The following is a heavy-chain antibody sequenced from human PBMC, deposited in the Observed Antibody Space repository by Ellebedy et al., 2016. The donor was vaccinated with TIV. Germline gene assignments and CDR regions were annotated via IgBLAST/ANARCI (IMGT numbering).Heavy chain of an antibody. Sequence: PGGSLRLSCAASGFTFGNYWMSWVRQAPGKGLEWVANINRDGSEKYYVDSVKGRFTISRDTAKNSLYLQMNSLRADDSAVYYCARWGFITVIRGSLDYFDHWGQGALVAVSS. D-gene: IGHD3-10*01. CDR1: GFTFGNYW. J-gene: IGHJ4*02. V-gene: IGHV3-7*01. CDR2: INRDGSEK. CDR3: ARWGFITVIRGSLDYFDH.